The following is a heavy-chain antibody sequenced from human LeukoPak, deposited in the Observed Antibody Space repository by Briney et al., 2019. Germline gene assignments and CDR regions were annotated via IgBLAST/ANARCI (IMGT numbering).Heavy chain of an antibody. CDR1: GFTFSSYW. D-gene: IGHD3-3*01. CDR3: ARGFSSIDY. Sequence: GGSLRLSCAASGFTFSSYWMSWVRQAPGKGLEWVANIKQDGSAKYYVDSVKGRFTISRDNSKDSLYLQMNSLRNEDTALYYCARGFSSIDYWGQGTLVTVSS. CDR2: IKQDGSAK. V-gene: IGHV3-7*03. J-gene: IGHJ4*02.